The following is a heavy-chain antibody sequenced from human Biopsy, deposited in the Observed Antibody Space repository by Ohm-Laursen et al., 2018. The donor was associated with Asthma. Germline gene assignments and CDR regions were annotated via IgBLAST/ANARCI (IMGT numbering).Heavy chain of an antibody. CDR2: ISSGSGST. CDR3: AKVGHGNGDYVGWFDP. J-gene: IGHJ5*02. CDR1: GFTVSNFA. V-gene: IGHV3-23*01. Sequence: GSLRLSCAASGFTVSNFAMNWVRQAPGQGLEWVSVISSGSGSTYYADSVKGRFTISRDTSMNTLYLQMNSLRAEDTAVYYCAKVGHGNGDYVGWFDPWGQGTLVIVSA. D-gene: IGHD4-17*01.